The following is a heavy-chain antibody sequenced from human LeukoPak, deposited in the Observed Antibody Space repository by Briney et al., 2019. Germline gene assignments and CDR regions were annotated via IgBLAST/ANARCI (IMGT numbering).Heavy chain of an antibody. CDR3: ARALYCSGDSCYAFDH. V-gene: IGHV3-64*01. J-gene: IGHJ4*02. D-gene: IGHD2-15*01. Sequence: GGSLRLSCAASGFTFSNYAMHWVRQAPGTGLEYVSAINSNGDDTYYANSVKGRFTISRDNSKNTLYLQMGSLRAEDMAVYYCARALYCSGDSCYAFDHWGQGTLVTVSS. CDR2: INSNGDDT. CDR1: GFTFSNYA.